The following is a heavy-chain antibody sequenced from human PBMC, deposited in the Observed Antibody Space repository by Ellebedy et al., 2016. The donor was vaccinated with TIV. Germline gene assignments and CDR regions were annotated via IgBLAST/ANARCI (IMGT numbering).Heavy chain of an antibody. CDR1: GGSISSYY. V-gene: IGHV4-59*13. Sequence: SETLSLTCSVSGGSISSYYWSWIRQPPGKGLEWIGYISYSGTTNYNPSLKSRVTISVDTSKNQFSLKLSSVTAADTAVYYCARDYVEEGSGSYLVVGMDVWGQGTTVTVSS. CDR3: ARDYVEEGSGSYLVVGMDV. D-gene: IGHD3-10*01. J-gene: IGHJ6*02. CDR2: ISYSGTT.